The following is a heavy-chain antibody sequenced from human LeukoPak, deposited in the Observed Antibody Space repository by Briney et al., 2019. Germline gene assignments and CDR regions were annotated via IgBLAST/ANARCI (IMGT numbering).Heavy chain of an antibody. CDR1: GFTFSSYA. CDR3: AKDSGSYDGTEDY. D-gene: IGHD1-26*01. V-gene: IGHV3-23*01. Sequence: QAGGSLRLSCAASGFTFSSYAMSWVRQAPGKGLEWVSAISGSGGSTYYADSVKGGFTISRDNSKNTLYLQMNSLRAEDTAVYYCAKDSGSYDGTEDYWGQGTLVTVSS. CDR2: ISGSGGST. J-gene: IGHJ4*02.